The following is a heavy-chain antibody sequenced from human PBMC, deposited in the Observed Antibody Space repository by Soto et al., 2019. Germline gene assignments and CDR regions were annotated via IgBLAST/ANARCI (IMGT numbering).Heavy chain of an antibody. J-gene: IGHJ4*02. D-gene: IGHD2-21*02. CDR1: GFAFNTYA. V-gene: IGHV3-23*01. CDR3: TKDPNMVTIFDY. CDR2: INSNGVTR. Sequence: GGSLRLSCAASGFAFNTYAMGWVRQTPGKGLEWVSGINSNGVTRNYADSVKGRFTISRDNSKNTLYLQMSSLRAEDTAVYYCTKDPNMVTIFDYWGLGTLVTVSS.